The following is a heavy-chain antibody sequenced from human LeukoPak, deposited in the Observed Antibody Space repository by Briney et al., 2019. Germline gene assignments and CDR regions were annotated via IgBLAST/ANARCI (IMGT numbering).Heavy chain of an antibody. CDR1: GGSFSGYY. CDR3: ARVNINNWHSCDY. V-gene: IGHV4-34*01. CDR2: INHSGSP. J-gene: IGHJ4*02. Sequence: SETLSLTCAVYGGSFSGYYRSWIRQPPGKGLEWIGEINHSGSPNYNPSLKSRVTISVDKSRNHFSLNLSSVTAADTAVYYCARVNINNWHSCDYWGQGTLLTVSS. D-gene: IGHD1-1*01.